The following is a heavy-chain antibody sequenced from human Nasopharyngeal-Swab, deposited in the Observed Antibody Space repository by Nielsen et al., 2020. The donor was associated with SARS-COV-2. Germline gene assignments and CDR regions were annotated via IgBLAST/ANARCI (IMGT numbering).Heavy chain of an antibody. V-gene: IGHV3-30*19. J-gene: IGHJ4*02. CDR3: ARDAWGVRGVIIS. CDR2: IWYDGSNK. CDR1: GFTFSSHG. Sequence: GGSLRLSCAASGFTFSSHGMHWVRQAPGKGLEWVAVIWYDGSNKYYADSVKGRFTISRDNSKNTLYLQMNSLRAEDTAVYYCARDAWGVRGVIISWGQGTLVTVSS. D-gene: IGHD3-10*01.